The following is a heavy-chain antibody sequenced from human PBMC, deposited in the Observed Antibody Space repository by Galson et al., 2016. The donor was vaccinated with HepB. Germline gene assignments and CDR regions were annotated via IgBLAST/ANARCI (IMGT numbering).Heavy chain of an antibody. V-gene: IGHV3-49*04. CDR3: SRDISPTSYDSSGYYYFDY. CDR1: GFAFSNAW. J-gene: IGHJ4*02. Sequence: SLRLSCAASGFAFSNAWMNWVRQAPGKGLEWVGFIRSKRYAGTTEYAASVKGRFTISRDDSESSAYLQMNSLKTEDTAVYFCSRDISPTSYDSSGYYYFDYWGQGALVTVSS. CDR2: IRSKRYAGTT. D-gene: IGHD3-22*01.